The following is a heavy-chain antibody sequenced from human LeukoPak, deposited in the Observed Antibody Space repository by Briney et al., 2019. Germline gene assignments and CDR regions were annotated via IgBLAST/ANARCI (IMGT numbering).Heavy chain of an antibody. V-gene: IGHV4-61*02. CDR3: AREVRDYYYYYYMDV. J-gene: IGHJ6*03. CDR2: IYTSGST. CDR1: GGSISSGSYY. Sequence: PSETLSLTCTVSGGSISSGSYYWSWIRQPAGKGLEWIGRIYTSGSTNYNPSLKSRVTISVDTSKDQFSLKLSSVTAADTAVYYCAREVRDYYYYYYMDVWGKGTTVTVSS.